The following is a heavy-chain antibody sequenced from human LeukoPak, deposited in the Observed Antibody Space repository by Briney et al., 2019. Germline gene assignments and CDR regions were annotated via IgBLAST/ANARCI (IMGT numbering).Heavy chain of an antibody. J-gene: IGHJ4*02. CDR1: GYTFTGYY. D-gene: IGHD6-13*01. CDR3: ARTPRYSSTSGGIYQMNFDY. Sequence: GASVKVSCKASGYTFTGYYMHWVRQAPGQGLEWMGLINPNSGGTNYAQKFQGRVTMTRDTSISTAYMELSRLRSDDTAVYYCARTPRYSSTSGGIYQMNFDYLGQGTLVTVSS. V-gene: IGHV1-2*02. CDR2: INPNSGGT.